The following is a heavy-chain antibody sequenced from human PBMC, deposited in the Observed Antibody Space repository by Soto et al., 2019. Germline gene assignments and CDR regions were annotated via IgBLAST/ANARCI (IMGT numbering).Heavy chain of an antibody. D-gene: IGHD6-6*01. CDR3: ASRDGAARPVPYDVDY. CDR2: IYYSGST. Sequence: SETLSLTCTVSGGSISSSSYYWGWLRQPPGKGLEWIGSIYYSGSTYYNPSLKSRVTISVDTSKNQFSLKLSSVTASETAVYYCASRDGAARPVPYDVDYWGQGTLVTVSS. J-gene: IGHJ4*02. CDR1: GGSISSSSYY. V-gene: IGHV4-39*01.